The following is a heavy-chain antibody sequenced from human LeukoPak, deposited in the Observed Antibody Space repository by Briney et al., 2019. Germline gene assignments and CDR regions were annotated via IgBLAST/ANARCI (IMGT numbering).Heavy chain of an antibody. CDR1: GFTFSSFV. V-gene: IGHV3-30*18. D-gene: IGHD6-19*01. Sequence: GGSLRLSCAASGFTFSSFVMHWVRQAPGKGLEWVAIISFDGRNKYYADSVKGRFTISRDNSKNTLYLQMNSLRAEDTALYYCAKTSISGSGWYWDYWGQGTLVTVSS. CDR2: ISFDGRNK. CDR3: AKTSISGSGWYWDY. J-gene: IGHJ4*02.